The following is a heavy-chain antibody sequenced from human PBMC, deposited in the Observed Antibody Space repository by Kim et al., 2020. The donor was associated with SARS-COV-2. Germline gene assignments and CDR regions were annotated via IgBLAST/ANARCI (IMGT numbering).Heavy chain of an antibody. CDR3: ARAYPRTEIDY. V-gene: IGHV3-74*01. CDR2: INSDGSSI. CDR1: GFTFSSYW. Sequence: GGSLRLSCAASGFTFSSYWMHWVRQAPGKGLVWVSRINSDGSSISYADSVKGRFTISRDNAKNTLYLQMNSLRAEDTAVYYCARAYPRTEIDYWGQGTLVTVSS. J-gene: IGHJ4*02.